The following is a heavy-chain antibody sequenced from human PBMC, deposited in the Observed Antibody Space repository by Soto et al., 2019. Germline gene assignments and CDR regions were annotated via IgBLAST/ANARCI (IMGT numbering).Heavy chain of an antibody. CDR3: ARHGFPSGSYYEYYYYGMDV. J-gene: IGHJ6*02. CDR1: GYSFTSYW. CDR2: IDPSDSYT. V-gene: IGHV5-10-1*01. D-gene: IGHD1-26*01. Sequence: GESLKISCKGSGYSFTSYWISWVRQMPGKGLEWMGRIDPSDSYTNYSPSFQGHVTISADKSISTAYLQWSSLKASDTAMYYCARHGFPSGSYYEYYYYGMDVWGQGTTVTVSS.